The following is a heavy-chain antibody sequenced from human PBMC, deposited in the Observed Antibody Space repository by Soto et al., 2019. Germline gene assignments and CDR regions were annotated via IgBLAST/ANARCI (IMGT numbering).Heavy chain of an antibody. Sequence: QLQLQESGPGLVKPSETVSLTCTVSGDSISSSSLYWGWIRQSPGKGLEWIGSIYNSGKTYYSPSLESRVTISVDTSKNQFSLKLSSVTAADTAVYYCARHGSNSGSYAEYFQYWGQGTLVAVSS. CDR2: IYNSGKT. CDR3: ARHGSNSGSYAEYFQY. D-gene: IGHD3-16*01. V-gene: IGHV4-39*01. J-gene: IGHJ1*01. CDR1: GDSISSSSLY.